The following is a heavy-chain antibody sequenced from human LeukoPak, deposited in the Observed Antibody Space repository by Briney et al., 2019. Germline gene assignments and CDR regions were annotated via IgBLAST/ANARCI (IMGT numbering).Heavy chain of an antibody. CDR1: GFTFSSYA. V-gene: IGHV3-23*01. J-gene: IGHJ4*02. D-gene: IGHD2-15*01. CDR2: ISGSGGST. CDR3: AKGWDVAASPFDY. Sequence: GGSLRLSCAASGFTFSSYAMSWVRQAPGKGLEWVSAISGSGGSTYYADSVKGRFTISRDNSKDTLYLQMNSLRAEDTAVYYRAKGWDVAASPFDYWGQGTLVTVSS.